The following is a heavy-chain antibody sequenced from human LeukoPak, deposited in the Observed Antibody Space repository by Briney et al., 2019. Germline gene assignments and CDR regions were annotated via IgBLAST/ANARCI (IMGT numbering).Heavy chain of an antibody. V-gene: IGHV4-39*01. CDR1: GASVSGGPYY. D-gene: IGHD1-26*01. J-gene: IGHJ4*02. CDR3: AKSGGYGLIDY. CDR2: IYSSGST. Sequence: PSETLSLTCTLSGASVSGGPYYWGWIRHPPGKGLEWIGSIYSSGSTYYNASLQSRVTISIETSKNQISLRLNSVTAADTAIYYCAKSGGYGLIDYWGQGTLGTVSS.